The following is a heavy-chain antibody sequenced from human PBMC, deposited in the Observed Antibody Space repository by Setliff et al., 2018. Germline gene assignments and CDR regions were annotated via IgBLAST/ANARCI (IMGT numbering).Heavy chain of an antibody. Sequence: SETLSLTCTVSGGSIGPHYWSWIRQAPGKGLEWIGHIFYSDTAKYNPSLESRAAISVDSSKNQFSLKLRSVAAADTAVYYCARDRSTVIRGVTSFFYYYMDVWGGGTTVTVSS. CDR2: IFYSDTA. J-gene: IGHJ6*03. D-gene: IGHD3-10*01. CDR3: ARDRSTVIRGVTSFFYYYMDV. V-gene: IGHV4-59*11. CDR1: GGSIGPHY.